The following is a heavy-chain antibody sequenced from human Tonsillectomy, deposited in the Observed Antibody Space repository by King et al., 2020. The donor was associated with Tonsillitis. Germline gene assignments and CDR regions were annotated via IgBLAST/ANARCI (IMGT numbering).Heavy chain of an antibody. D-gene: IGHD2-2*01. Sequence: VQLVESGAEVKKPGESLKISCKGSGYSFTSYWIGWVRQMPGKGLEWMGIIYPGDSATRYSPSFQGQVTFSADKSISTAYLPWSSLKASDTAMYYCARPAGYCSSTSAGCYFEYWGQGTLVTVSS. CDR1: GYSFTSYW. CDR2: IYPGDSAT. V-gene: IGHV5-51*01. CDR3: ARPAGYCSSTSAGCYFEY. J-gene: IGHJ4*02.